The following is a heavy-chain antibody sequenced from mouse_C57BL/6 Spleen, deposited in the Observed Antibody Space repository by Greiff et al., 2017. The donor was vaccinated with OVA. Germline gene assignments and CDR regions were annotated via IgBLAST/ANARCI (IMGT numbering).Heavy chain of an antibody. CDR1: GYTFTSYW. J-gene: IGHJ3*01. V-gene: IGHV1-72*01. CDR2: IDPNSGGT. CDR3: ARSHYSNWFAY. Sequence: QVQLQQPGAELVKPGASVKLSCKASGYTFTSYWMHWVKQRPGRGLEWIGRIDPNSGGTKYNEKFKSKATLTVDKPSSTAYMQLSSLTSKDSAVYYCARSHYSNWFAYWGQGTLVTVSA. D-gene: IGHD2-5*01.